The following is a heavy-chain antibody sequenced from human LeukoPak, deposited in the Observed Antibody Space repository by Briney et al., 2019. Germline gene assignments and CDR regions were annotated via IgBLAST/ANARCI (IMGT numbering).Heavy chain of an antibody. J-gene: IGHJ6*04. CDR3: ARGPSGYDLPSSYYYGMDV. CDR1: GFTFSSYE. Sequence: PGGSLRLTCAASGFTFSSYEMNWVRQAPGKGLESVSYISSSGSTIYYADSVKGRFAISRDNAKNSLYLQMNSLRAEDTAVYYCARGPSGYDLPSSYYYGMDVWGKGTTVTVSS. CDR2: ISSSGSTI. V-gene: IGHV3-48*03. D-gene: IGHD5-12*01.